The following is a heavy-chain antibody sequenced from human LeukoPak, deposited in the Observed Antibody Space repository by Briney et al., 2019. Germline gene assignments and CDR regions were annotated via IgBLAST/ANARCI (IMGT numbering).Heavy chain of an antibody. CDR2: VDPEDGET. Sequence: ASVKVSCKVSGYTFTDYYMHWVQQAPGKGLEWMGLVDPEDGETIYAEKFQGRVTITADTSTDTAYMELSGLRSEDTAVYYCANSLEDSPADYWGQGTLVTVSS. J-gene: IGHJ4*02. CDR3: ANSLEDSPADY. CDR1: GYTFTDYY. D-gene: IGHD1-1*01. V-gene: IGHV1-69-2*01.